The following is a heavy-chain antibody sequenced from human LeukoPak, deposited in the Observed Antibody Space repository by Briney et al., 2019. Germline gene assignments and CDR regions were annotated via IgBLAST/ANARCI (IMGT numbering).Heavy chain of an antibody. D-gene: IGHD2-2*03. Sequence: ASVKVSCKASGYTFTSYGISWVRQAPGPGLEWMGWISAYNGNTNYAQKLQGRVTMTTDTSTSTAYMELRSLRSDDTAVYYCATNFGYCSSTSCYDYWGQGTLVTVSS. J-gene: IGHJ4*02. CDR2: ISAYNGNT. V-gene: IGHV1-18*01. CDR1: GYTFTSYG. CDR3: ATNFGYCSSTSCYDY.